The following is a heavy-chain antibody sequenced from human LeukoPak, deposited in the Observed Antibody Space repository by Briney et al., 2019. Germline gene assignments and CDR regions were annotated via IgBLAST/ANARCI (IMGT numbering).Heavy chain of an antibody. Sequence: SETLSLTCTVSGGSIRSYYWRWIRQPPGKGLEWIGYIYYSGSTNYNPSLKSRVTISVDTSKNQFSLKLSSVTAADTAVYYCARDIGVNCSSWYVHGFFDYCGQGTLVTVSS. D-gene: IGHD6-13*01. CDR1: GGSIRSYY. CDR3: ARDIGVNCSSWYVHGFFDY. V-gene: IGHV4-59*01. CDR2: IYYSGST. J-gene: IGHJ4*02.